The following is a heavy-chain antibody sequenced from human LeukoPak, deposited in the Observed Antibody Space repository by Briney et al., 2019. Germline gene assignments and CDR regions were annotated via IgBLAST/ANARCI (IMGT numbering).Heavy chain of an antibody. CDR3: AKGGHYNFDY. J-gene: IGHJ4*02. Sequence: GGSLRLSCAASGFTFSTYWMKWVRRAPGKGLEWVASIKEDGSDKYYVDSVKGRFSISRDNAKNSLYLQMSSLRTEDTAVYYCAKGGHYNFDYWGQGTLVTVSS. D-gene: IGHD4-11*01. CDR1: GFTFSTYW. CDR2: IKEDGSDK. V-gene: IGHV3-7*01.